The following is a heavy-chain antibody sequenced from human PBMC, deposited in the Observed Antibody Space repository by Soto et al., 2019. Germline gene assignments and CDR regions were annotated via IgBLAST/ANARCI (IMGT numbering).Heavy chain of an antibody. CDR2: IWYDGSNK. V-gene: IGHV3-33*01. J-gene: IGHJ4*02. D-gene: IGHD5-18*01. Sequence: SLRLSCAASGFTFSSYGMHWVRQAPGKGLEWVAVIWYDGSNKYYADSVKGRFTISRDNSKNTLYLQMNSLRAEDTAVYYCARAQYSYGYIDYWGQGTLVTVSS. CDR3: ARAQYSYGYIDY. CDR1: GFTFSSYG.